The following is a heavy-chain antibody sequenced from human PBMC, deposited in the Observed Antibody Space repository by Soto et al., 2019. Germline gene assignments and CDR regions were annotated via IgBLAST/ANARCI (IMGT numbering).Heavy chain of an antibody. CDR2: INPNSGGT. J-gene: IGHJ6*02. CDR3: ARDRAVAGTDGMDV. CDR1: GYTFTGYY. V-gene: IGHV1-2*04. Sequence: GASVKVSCKASGYTFTGYYMHWVRQAPGQGLEWMGWINPNSGGTNYAQKFQGWVTMTRDTSISTAYMELSRLRSDDTAVYYCARDRAVAGTDGMDVWGQGTTVTAP. D-gene: IGHD6-19*01.